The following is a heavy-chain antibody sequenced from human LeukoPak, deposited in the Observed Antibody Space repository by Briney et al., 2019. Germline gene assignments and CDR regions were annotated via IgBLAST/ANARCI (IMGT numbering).Heavy chain of an antibody. CDR3: AREYCSGGSCYDYFDY. D-gene: IGHD2-15*01. CDR2: ISSSGSTI. CDR1: GFTFSSYE. V-gene: IGHV3-48*03. Sequence: GGSLRLSCAASGFTFSSYEMNWVRQAPGKGLEWVSYISSSGSTIYYADSVKGRFTISRDNAKNSLYLQMNSLRAEDTAVYYCAREYCSGGSCYDYFDYWGQGTLVTVSS. J-gene: IGHJ4*02.